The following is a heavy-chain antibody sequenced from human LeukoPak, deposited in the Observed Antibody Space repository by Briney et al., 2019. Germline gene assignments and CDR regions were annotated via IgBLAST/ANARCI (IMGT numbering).Heavy chain of an antibody. V-gene: IGHV3-43*02. D-gene: IGHD3-16*02. CDR2: ISGDGGST. Sequence: PGGSLRLSCAASGFTFDDYAMHWVRQAPGKGLEWVSLISGDGGSTYYADSVKGRFTISRDNSKNSLYLQMNSLRAEDTAVYYCARVNRGDAFDIWGQGTLVTVSS. J-gene: IGHJ3*02. CDR3: ARVNRGDAFDI. CDR1: GFTFDDYA.